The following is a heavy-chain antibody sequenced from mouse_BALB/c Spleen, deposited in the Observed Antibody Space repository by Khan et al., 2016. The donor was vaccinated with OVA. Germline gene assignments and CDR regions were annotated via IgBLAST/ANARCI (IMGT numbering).Heavy chain of an antibody. Sequence: QVQLKQSGAELVRPGASVKMSCKASGYTFTSHTMHWIKQRSGQGLEWIGYINPRSGYNQKLNDKATLTADISSSTAYMQLSSLTSEDSAVYYCARRTTEYALDYWGQGTSVTVSS. D-gene: IGHD2-14*01. CDR2: INPRSG. V-gene: IGHV1-4*01. J-gene: IGHJ4*01. CDR3: ARRTTEYALDY. CDR1: GYTFTSHT.